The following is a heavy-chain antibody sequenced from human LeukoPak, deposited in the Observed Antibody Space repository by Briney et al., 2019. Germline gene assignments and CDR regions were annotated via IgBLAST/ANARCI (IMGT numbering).Heavy chain of an antibody. D-gene: IGHD5-12*01. CDR2: IKQDGSEK. CDR3: ARVVDIVATIWFDY. V-gene: IGHV3-7*01. J-gene: IGHJ4*02. Sequence: GGSLRLSCAASGLTFSSYWMSWVRQAPGKGLEWGANIKQDGSEKYYVDSVKGRFTISRDNAKNSLYLQMNSLRAEDTAVYYCARVVDIVATIWFDYWGQGTLVTVSS. CDR1: GLTFSSYW.